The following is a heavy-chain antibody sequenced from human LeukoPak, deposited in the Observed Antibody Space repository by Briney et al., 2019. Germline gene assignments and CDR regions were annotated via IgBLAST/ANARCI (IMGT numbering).Heavy chain of an antibody. Sequence: GGSLRHSRAASGFNFSSDWMSWVRPAPGKGLELVANIKQDGSEKYYVDSVKSRFTISRDNAKNSLYLQMNSLRAEDTAVYYCARDSFSGWYDNWFDPWGQGTLVTVSS. V-gene: IGHV3-7*03. J-gene: IGHJ5*02. D-gene: IGHD6-19*01. CDR3: ARDSFSGWYDNWFDP. CDR1: GFNFSSDW. CDR2: IKQDGSEK.